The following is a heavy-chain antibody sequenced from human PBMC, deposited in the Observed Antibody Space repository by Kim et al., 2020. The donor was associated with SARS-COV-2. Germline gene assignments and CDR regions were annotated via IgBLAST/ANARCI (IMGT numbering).Heavy chain of an antibody. J-gene: IGHJ3*02. D-gene: IGHD3-16*01. V-gene: IGHV3-66*01. CDR1: GFTVSTND. CDR3: AKLGGYGFAI. CDR2: IFRGGST. Sequence: GGSLRLSCAASGFTVSTNDMTWVRLAPGKGLEWVSVIFRGGSTYYADSVKGRFSISRDKSKNTLNLLMNGLRAEDSAVYYCAKLGGYGFAIWGQGARVTVSS.